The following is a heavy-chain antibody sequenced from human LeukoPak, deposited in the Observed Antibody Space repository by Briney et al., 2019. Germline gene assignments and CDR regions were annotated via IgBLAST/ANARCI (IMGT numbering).Heavy chain of an antibody. CDR3: AKIGMATLFDY. Sequence: SETLSLTCTVSGGSISKSSIYWAWIRQPPGRGPEWIGSIDESGSTYYNPSLKRRPTISVDTSKNQFSLRLGFVTAADTAVYYCAKIGMATLFDYWGQGILITVSS. CDR2: IDESGST. D-gene: IGHD5-24*01. J-gene: IGHJ4*02. V-gene: IGHV4-39*01. CDR1: GGSISKSSIY.